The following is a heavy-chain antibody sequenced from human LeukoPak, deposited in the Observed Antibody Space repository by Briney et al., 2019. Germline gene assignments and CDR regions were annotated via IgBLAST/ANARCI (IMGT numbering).Heavy chain of an antibody. Sequence: SETLSLTCSVSGGSTSGYFWSWIRQPPGKGLDWIAYISYSGITNYNPSLKSRVTISLDASKNQFSLKLSSVTAADTAVYYCARGTRVTHFDYWGQGTLVTVSS. V-gene: IGHV4-59*01. D-gene: IGHD1/OR15-1a*01. CDR1: GGSTSGYF. J-gene: IGHJ4*02. CDR2: ISYSGIT. CDR3: ARGTRVTHFDY.